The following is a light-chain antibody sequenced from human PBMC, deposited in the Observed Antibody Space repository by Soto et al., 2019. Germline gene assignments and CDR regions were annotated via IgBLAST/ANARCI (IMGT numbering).Light chain of an antibody. CDR2: AAS. CDR3: QQSFSSPPWT. CDR1: QNITNF. Sequence: DIQMTQSPSSLSASVGDRVTIACRASQNITNFLNWYQHNPGKAPNLLIFAASHLQSGVSSRFSGSGSGTDFTLTISSLHPEDFATYYCQQSFSSPPWTFGQGTKVEIK. V-gene: IGKV1-39*01. J-gene: IGKJ1*01.